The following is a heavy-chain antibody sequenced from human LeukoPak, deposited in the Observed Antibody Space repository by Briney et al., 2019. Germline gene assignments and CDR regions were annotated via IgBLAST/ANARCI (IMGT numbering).Heavy chain of an antibody. D-gene: IGHD6-6*01. CDR3: ARVGAVSSSGTSFDY. CDR1: GGTFSSYA. J-gene: IGHJ4*02. Sequence: SVKVSCKASGGTFSSYAISWVRQAPGQGLELMGRIIPVFGTIKYAQKFQGRGTITTDESTRTGYMERSSLRSDDTAVYYCARVGAVSSSGTSFDYWGQGTLVTVSS. CDR2: IIPVFGTI. V-gene: IGHV1-69*05.